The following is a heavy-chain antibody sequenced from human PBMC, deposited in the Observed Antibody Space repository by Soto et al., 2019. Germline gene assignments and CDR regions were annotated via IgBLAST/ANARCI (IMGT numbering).Heavy chain of an antibody. CDR2: IGTAGDT. D-gene: IGHD3-10*01. V-gene: IGHV3-13*01. CDR1: GFTFSSYD. J-gene: IGHJ3*02. CDR3: ARETIYYGSGRPGAFDI. Sequence: EVQLVESGGGLVQPGGSLRLSCAASGFTFSSYDMHWVRQATGKGLEWVSAIGTAGDTYYPGSVKGRFTISRENAKNSLYLQMNSLRAGDTAVYYCARETIYYGSGRPGAFDIWGQGTMVTVSS.